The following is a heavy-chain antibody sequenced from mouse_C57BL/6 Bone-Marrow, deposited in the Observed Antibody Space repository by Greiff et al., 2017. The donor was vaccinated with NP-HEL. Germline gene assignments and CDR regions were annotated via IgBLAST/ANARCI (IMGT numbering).Heavy chain of an antibody. Sequence: QVQLQQPGAELVRPGTSVKLFCKASGYTFTSYWMHWVKQRPGQGLEWIGVIDPSDSYTNYNQKFKGKATLTVDTSSSTAYMQLSSLTSEDSAVYYCARSLLWLRRGIDYWGQGTTLTVSS. V-gene: IGHV1-59*01. CDR3: ARSLLWLRRGIDY. J-gene: IGHJ2*01. CDR1: GYTFTSYW. CDR2: IDPSDSYT. D-gene: IGHD2-9*01.